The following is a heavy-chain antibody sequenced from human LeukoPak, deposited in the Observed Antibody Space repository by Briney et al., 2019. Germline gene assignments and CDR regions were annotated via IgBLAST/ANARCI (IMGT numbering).Heavy chain of an antibody. J-gene: IGHJ4*02. V-gene: IGHV1-18*01. CDR3: ARERLGYYDSSGPFDY. D-gene: IGHD3-22*01. CDR1: GYTFTSYG. CDR2: ISAYNGNT. Sequence: ASVKVSCKASGYTFTSYGISWVRQAPGQGLEWMGWISAYNGNTNYAQKLQGRVTMTTDTSTSTAYMELRSLRSDDTAVYYCARERLGYYDSSGPFDYWGQGTLVTVSS.